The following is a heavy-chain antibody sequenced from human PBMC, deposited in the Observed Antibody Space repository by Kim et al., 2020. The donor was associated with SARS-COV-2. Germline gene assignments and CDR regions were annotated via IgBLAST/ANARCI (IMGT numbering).Heavy chain of an antibody. CDR3: VRSLTGTTEN. D-gene: IGHD4-4*01. V-gene: IGHV3-74*01. J-gene: IGHJ4*02. CDR1: GFSFSTSW. CDR2: INSDGSTT. Sequence: GGSLRLSCAASGFSFSTSWMHWVRQAPGKGLVWVSRINSDGSTTNYADSVKARFTISSDNAKNTLHLQMNSLRAEDTAVYFCVRSLTGTTENWGQGTLITVSS.